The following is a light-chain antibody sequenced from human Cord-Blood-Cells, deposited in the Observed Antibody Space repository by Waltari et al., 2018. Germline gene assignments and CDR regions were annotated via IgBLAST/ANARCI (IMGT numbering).Light chain of an antibody. J-gene: IGKJ4*01. Sequence: PVTPGELASISCRSSQSLLHSNGYNYLDWYLQKPGQSPQLLIYLGSNRASGVPDRFSGSGSGTDFTLKISRVEAEDVGVYYCMQALQTPLTFGGGTKVEIK. CDR3: MQALQTPLT. CDR1: QSLLHSNGYNY. V-gene: IGKV2-28*01. CDR2: LGS.